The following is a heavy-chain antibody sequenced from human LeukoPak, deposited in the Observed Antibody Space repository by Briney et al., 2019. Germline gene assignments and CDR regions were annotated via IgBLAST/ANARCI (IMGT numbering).Heavy chain of an antibody. CDR3: AKGRGVGYSRSGADY. V-gene: IGHV3-23*01. CDR2: ISGSGGST. J-gene: IGHJ4*02. D-gene: IGHD1-26*01. Sequence: GGSLRLSCAASGFTFSSYAMSWVRQAPGKGLEWVSAISGSGGSTYYADSVKGRFTISRDNSKNTLFLQMNSLRAEDTAVYYCAKGRGVGYSRSGADYWGQGTLVTVSS. CDR1: GFTFSSYA.